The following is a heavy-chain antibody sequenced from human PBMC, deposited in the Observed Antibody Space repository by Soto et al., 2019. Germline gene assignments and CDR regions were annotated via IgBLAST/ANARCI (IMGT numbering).Heavy chain of an antibody. D-gene: IGHD5-12*01. CDR2: INHSGST. CDR1: GGSFSGYY. J-gene: IGHJ4*02. Sequence: SATLSLTCAVYGGSFSGYYWSWIRQPPGKGLEWIGEINHSGSTNYNPSLKSRVTISVDTSKNQVSLKLSSVTAADTAVYYCARGGGEMATIKGYFDYWGQGTLVTVS. V-gene: IGHV4-34*01. CDR3: ARGGGEMATIKGYFDY.